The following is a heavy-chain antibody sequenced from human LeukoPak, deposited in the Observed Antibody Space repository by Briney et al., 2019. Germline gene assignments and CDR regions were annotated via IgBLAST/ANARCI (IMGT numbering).Heavy chain of an antibody. CDR2: MNPNSGNT. CDR3: ARDGAVPAAIGQYYYYMDV. Sequence: ASVKVSCKASGYTFTSYDINWVRQATGQGLEWMGWMNPNSGNTGYAQKFQGRVTITRNTSISTAYMELSSLRSEDTAVYYCARDGAVPAAIGQYYYYMDVWGKGTTVTVSS. V-gene: IGHV1-8*03. D-gene: IGHD2-2*01. J-gene: IGHJ6*03. CDR1: GYTFTSYD.